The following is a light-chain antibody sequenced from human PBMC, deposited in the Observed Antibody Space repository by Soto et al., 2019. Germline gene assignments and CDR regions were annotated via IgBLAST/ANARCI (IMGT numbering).Light chain of an antibody. CDR2: NNN. Sequence: QSVLTQPPSASGTPGQRVTISCSGSSSYIGSNTVNWYQQLPGKAPKLLIYNNNQRPSGVPDRFSGSKSGTSASLAISGLQSEDVADYYCAAWDDSLNGLVFGTGTKVTVL. V-gene: IGLV1-44*01. J-gene: IGLJ1*01. CDR3: AAWDDSLNGLV. CDR1: SSYIGSNT.